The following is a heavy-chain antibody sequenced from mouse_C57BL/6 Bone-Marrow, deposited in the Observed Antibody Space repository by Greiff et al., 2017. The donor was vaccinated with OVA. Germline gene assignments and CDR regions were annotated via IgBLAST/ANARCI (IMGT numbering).Heavy chain of an antibody. Sequence: VQLKESGGGLVQPGGSLKLSCAASGFTFSDYYMYWVRQTPEKRLEWVAYISNGGGSTYYPDTVKGRFTISRDNAKNTLYLQMSRLKSEDTAMYYCARHGGNYHYWYFDVWGTGTTVTVSS. CDR3: ARHGGNYHYWYFDV. CDR1: GFTFSDYY. D-gene: IGHD1-1*02. J-gene: IGHJ1*03. CDR2: ISNGGGST. V-gene: IGHV5-12*01.